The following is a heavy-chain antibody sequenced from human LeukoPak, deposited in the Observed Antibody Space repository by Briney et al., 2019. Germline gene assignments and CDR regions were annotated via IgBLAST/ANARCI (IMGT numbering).Heavy chain of an antibody. CDR1: GGSFSGYY. CDR2: INHSGST. D-gene: IGHD3-22*01. CDR3: ARAPAYDSSGYNFDY. V-gene: IGHV4-34*01. J-gene: IGHJ4*02. Sequence: PSETLSLTCAVYGGSFSGYYWSWIRQPPGKGLEWIGEINHSGSTNYNPSLKSRVTISVDTSKNQFSLKLSSVTAADTAVYYCARAPAYDSSGYNFDYWGQGTLITVSS.